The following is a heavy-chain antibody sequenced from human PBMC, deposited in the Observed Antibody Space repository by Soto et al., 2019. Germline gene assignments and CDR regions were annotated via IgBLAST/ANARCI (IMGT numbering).Heavy chain of an antibody. V-gene: IGHV1-3*01. J-gene: IGHJ4*02. D-gene: IGHD2-2*01. Sequence: ASVKVSCKASGYTFAIHAMHWMPQAPGQRLERMRWINSGNGDTKYAQKFQGRVTITRDTSASTADMELGSLRSEYAAVYYCATSQYCSSTTCYLAYWGQGTLVSV. CDR1: GYTFAIHA. CDR2: INSGNGDT. CDR3: ATSQYCSSTTCYLAY.